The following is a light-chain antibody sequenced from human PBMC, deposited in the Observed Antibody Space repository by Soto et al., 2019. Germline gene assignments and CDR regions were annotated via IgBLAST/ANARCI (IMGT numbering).Light chain of an antibody. J-gene: IGKJ5*01. V-gene: IGKV1-33*01. CDR2: DAS. CDR3: QQYDNLPYT. CDR1: QDISNY. Sequence: RITRSPASLSASVGDRVAITCQASQDISNYLNWYQQKPGIAPKLLIYDASNLETGVPSRFSGSGSGTDFTFTISSLQPEDIATYYCQQYDNLPYTFGQGTRLEIK.